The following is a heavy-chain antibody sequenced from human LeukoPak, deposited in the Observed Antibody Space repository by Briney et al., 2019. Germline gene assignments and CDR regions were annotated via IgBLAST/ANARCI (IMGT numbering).Heavy chain of an antibody. J-gene: IGHJ4*02. CDR2: ISYDGSNK. D-gene: IGHD3-9*01. CDR3: ARDQVPNFDWLLYPDY. Sequence: GGSLRLSCAASGFTFSSYAMHWVRQAPGKGLEWVAVISYDGSNKYYADSVKGRLTISRDNSKNTLYLQMNSLRAEDTAVYYCARDQVPNFDWLLYPDYWGQGTLVTVSS. CDR1: GFTFSSYA. V-gene: IGHV3-30*04.